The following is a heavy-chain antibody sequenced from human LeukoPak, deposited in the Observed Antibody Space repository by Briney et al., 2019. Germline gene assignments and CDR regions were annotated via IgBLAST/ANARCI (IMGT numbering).Heavy chain of an antibody. CDR2: ISGSGGTT. J-gene: IGHJ4*02. CDR1: GFTFSTSA. D-gene: IGHD2-21*01. CDR3: AKDFRIGYSAHFDY. V-gene: IGHV3-23*01. Sequence: GGSLRLSCAASGFTFSTSAMSWIRQAPGKGLEWVSGISGSGGTTYYADSVKGRFSISRDNSKNTLYLQMDSLRGEDTAVYYCAKDFRIGYSAHFDYWGQGALVTVSS.